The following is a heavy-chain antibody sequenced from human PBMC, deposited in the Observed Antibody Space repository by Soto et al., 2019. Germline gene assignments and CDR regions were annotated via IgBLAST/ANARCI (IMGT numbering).Heavy chain of an antibody. CDR1: GGTISRYY. D-gene: IGHD2-21*02. V-gene: IGHV4-59*01. Sequence: QVQLQESGPGLVKPSETLSLTCTVSGGTISRYYWSWIRQPPGKGLEWIGYMYNTGSTVYNPSFKSRVHISADTSKNQCALKLNSVTAADTAVYYCARDLWGYCGTDCYPLDVWGQGTPVTVSS. CDR3: ARDLWGYCGTDCYPLDV. J-gene: IGHJ6*02. CDR2: MYNTGST.